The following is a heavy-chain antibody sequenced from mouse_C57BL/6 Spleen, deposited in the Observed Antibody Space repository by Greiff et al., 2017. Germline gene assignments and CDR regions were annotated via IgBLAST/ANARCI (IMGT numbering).Heavy chain of an antibody. Sequence: QVQLQQPGAELVRPGSSVKLSCKASGYTFTSYWMHWVKQRPIQGLEWIGNIDPSESETHYNHKFKDKATLTVDKSSSTAYMQLSSLTSEDSAVYYCAREGTGFAYWGQGTLVTVSA. V-gene: IGHV1-52*01. J-gene: IGHJ3*01. CDR2: IDPSESET. CDR3: AREGTGFAY. D-gene: IGHD3-3*01. CDR1: GYTFTSYW.